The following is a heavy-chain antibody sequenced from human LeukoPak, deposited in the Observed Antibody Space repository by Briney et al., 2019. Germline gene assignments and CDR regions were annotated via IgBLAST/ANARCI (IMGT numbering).Heavy chain of an antibody. CDR2: ISGSGGST. Sequence: GGSLRLSCAASGFTFSSYAMSWVRQAPGKGLEWVSAISGSGGSTYYADSVKGRFTISRDNSKNTLYLQMNSLRAEDTAVYYCAKDQRIARRSYYFDYWGQGTLVTVSS. V-gene: IGHV3-23*01. CDR1: GFTFSSYA. J-gene: IGHJ4*02. CDR3: AKDQRIARRSYYFDY. D-gene: IGHD6-6*01.